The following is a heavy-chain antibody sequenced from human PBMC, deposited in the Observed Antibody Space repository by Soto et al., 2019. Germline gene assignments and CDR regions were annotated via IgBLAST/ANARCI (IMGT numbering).Heavy chain of an antibody. CDR3: AGSIAVPSGHIYH. Sequence: QVQLQESGPGLVKPSETLSLPCRVSGGSMSGYYWSWVRLAPGNGLEWIGYVYYTGITNYNPSLQSRVSISVDTSHKHFSLRLSLVTAADTDVFFCAGSIAVPSGHIYHWGQGIRFTISS. J-gene: IGHJ4*02. CDR1: GGSMSGYY. CDR2: VYYTGIT. V-gene: IGHV4-59*01. D-gene: IGHD6-6*01.